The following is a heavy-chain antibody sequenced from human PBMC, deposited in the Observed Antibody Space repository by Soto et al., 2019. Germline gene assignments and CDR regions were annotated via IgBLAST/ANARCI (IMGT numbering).Heavy chain of an antibody. CDR2: INHSGST. D-gene: IGHD2-15*01. J-gene: IGHJ4*02. CDR1: GGSFSGYY. Sequence: SETLSLTCAVYGGSFSGYYWSWIRQPPGKGLEWIGEINHSGSTNYNPSLKSRVTISVDTSKNQFSLKLSSVTAADTAVYYCARGYCSGGSCYHLQYWGQGTLVTVSS. CDR3: ARGYCSGGSCYHLQY. V-gene: IGHV4-34*01.